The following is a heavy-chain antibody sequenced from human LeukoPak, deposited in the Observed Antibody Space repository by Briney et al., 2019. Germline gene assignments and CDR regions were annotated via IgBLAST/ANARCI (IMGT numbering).Heavy chain of an antibody. CDR1: GYSFSSYW. J-gene: IGHJ4*02. Sequence: GESLKISCKGFGYSFSSYWIGWVRQMPGKGLEWMGIIYPGDPDTRYSPSFQGQVSISADKSINTAYLQWSSLKASDTAMYYCARPLAVAGTTGIGYWGQGTLVTVSS. CDR2: IYPGDPDT. V-gene: IGHV5-51*01. D-gene: IGHD6-19*01. CDR3: ARPLAVAGTTGIGY.